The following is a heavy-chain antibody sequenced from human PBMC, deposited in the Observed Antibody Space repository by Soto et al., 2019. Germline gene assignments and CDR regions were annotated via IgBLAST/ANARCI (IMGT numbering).Heavy chain of an antibody. Sequence: QITLNESGPVPVNPRQTLTLTCTFSGFSLTTSGVGVGWIRQSPGKAPEWLALIYWVDDKRYSPSLKSSLSINKDTPKNKLVLKIADWGPAETGTYYWGHRVLGTVFGLVTTTAIYFDFWGQGTPVAVSS. J-gene: IGHJ4*02. V-gene: IGHV2-5*02. D-gene: IGHD3-3*01. CDR2: IYWVDDK. CDR1: GFSLTTSGVG. CDR3: GHRVLGTVFGLVTTTAIYFDF.